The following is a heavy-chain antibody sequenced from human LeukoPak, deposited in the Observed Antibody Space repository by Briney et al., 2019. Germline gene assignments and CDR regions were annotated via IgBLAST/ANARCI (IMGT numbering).Heavy chain of an antibody. D-gene: IGHD4-17*01. J-gene: IGHJ4*02. Sequence: SETLSLTCAVYGGSFSGYYWSWIRQPPGKGLQWIGEINHSGSTNYNPSLKSRVTISVDTSKNQFSLKLSSVIAADTAVYYCARVDYALDYWGQGTLATVSS. V-gene: IGHV4-34*01. CDR1: GGSFSGYY. CDR3: ARVDYALDY. CDR2: INHSGST.